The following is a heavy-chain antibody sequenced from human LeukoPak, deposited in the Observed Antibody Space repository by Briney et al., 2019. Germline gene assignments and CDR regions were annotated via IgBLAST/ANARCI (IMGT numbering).Heavy chain of an antibody. CDR2: IYGGGST. Sequence: GGSLRLSCAATGLSVSSNFMSWVRQAPGKGLEWVSVIYGGGSTYYADSVKGRFTISRDNSKNTLYLQMNSLRAEDTAVYYCAKDSSSWSKRFDPWGQGTLVTVSS. J-gene: IGHJ5*02. V-gene: IGHV3-53*01. CDR1: GLSVSSNF. CDR3: AKDSSSWSKRFDP. D-gene: IGHD6-13*01.